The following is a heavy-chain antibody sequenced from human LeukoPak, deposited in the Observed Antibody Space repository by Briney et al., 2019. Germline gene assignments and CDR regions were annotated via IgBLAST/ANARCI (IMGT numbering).Heavy chain of an antibody. D-gene: IGHD6-13*01. J-gene: IGHJ4*02. CDR1: GFPFNAYW. Sequence: GGSLRLSCAASGFPFNAYWMTWVRQAPGKGLEWVANIRQDGDTKYYVDSVKGRFTISRDNAMNSLYLQMNSLRAEDTAIYYCAKSLPYGTTWYGRSDFWGQGTLVTVSS. V-gene: IGHV3-7*03. CDR3: AKSLPYGTTWYGRSDF. CDR2: IRQDGDTK.